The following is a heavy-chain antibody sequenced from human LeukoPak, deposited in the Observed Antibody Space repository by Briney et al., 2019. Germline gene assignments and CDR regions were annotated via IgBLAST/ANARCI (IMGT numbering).Heavy chain of an antibody. J-gene: IGHJ4*02. Sequence: SETLSLTCTVSGGSINSGGFSWRWVRQPPGKGLEFIGHVHYSGTTNYNPSLRSRVTISIDTSKKHFFLKLKSVTAADTAVYYCATGYGDFRVEGRYFYSWGQGTLVTVSS. CDR3: ATGYGDFRVEGRYFYS. CDR1: GGSINSGGFS. D-gene: IGHD4-17*01. CDR2: VHYSGTT. V-gene: IGHV4-61*08.